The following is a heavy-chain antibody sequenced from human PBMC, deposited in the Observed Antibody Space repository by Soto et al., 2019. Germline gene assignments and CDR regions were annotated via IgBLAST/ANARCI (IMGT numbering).Heavy chain of an antibody. V-gene: IGHV1-2*02. Sequence: GASVKVSCKASGYTFTGYYMHWVRQAPGQGLEWMGWINPNSGGTNYAQKFQGRVTMTRDTSISTAYMELSRLRSDDTAVYYCARDPPTLGHSYSLLFDDWGQGTLVTVSS. CDR1: GYTFTGYY. J-gene: IGHJ4*02. D-gene: IGHD5-18*01. CDR2: INPNSGGT. CDR3: ARDPPTLGHSYSLLFDD.